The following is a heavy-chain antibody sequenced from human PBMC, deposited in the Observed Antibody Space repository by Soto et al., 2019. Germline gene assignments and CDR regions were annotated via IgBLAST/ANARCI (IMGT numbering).Heavy chain of an antibody. Sequence: SETLSLTCTVSGGSISSGGYYWSWIRQPPGKGLEWIGYISYSGSTNYNPSLKSRVTISVDTSKNQFSLKLTSVTAADTAVYYCARGGTAIDYWGQGTLVTVSS. CDR1: GGSISSGGYY. CDR2: ISYSGST. V-gene: IGHV4-61*08. J-gene: IGHJ4*02. D-gene: IGHD2-21*02. CDR3: ARGGTAIDY.